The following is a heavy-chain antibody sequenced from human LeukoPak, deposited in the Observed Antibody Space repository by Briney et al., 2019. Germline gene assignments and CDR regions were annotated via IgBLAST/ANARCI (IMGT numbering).Heavy chain of an antibody. CDR3: ARDHGYDFWSGYSPGVAFDI. V-gene: IGHV4-30-2*01. CDR1: GGSIISGTYS. Sequence: PSQTLSLACAVSGGSIISGTYSWSWIRQPPGKGLEWIGYICHSGSTYYNPSLKSRVTISVDESKNQFSLKLSSVTAADTAVYYCARDHGYDFWSGYSPGVAFDIWGQGTMVTVSS. J-gene: IGHJ3*02. D-gene: IGHD3-3*01. CDR2: ICHSGST.